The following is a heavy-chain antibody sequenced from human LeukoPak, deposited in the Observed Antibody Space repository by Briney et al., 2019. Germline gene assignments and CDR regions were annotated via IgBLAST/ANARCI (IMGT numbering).Heavy chain of an antibody. D-gene: IGHD5-18*01. V-gene: IGHV1-46*01. Sequence: ASVKVSCKASGYTFTSYYMHWVRQAPGQGLEWMGIINPSGGSTSYAQKFQGRVTITTDESTSTAYMELSSLRSEDTAVYYCARNKEYSYGFDYWGQGTLVTVSS. CDR3: ARNKEYSYGFDY. CDR2: INPSGGST. CDR1: GYTFTSYY. J-gene: IGHJ4*02.